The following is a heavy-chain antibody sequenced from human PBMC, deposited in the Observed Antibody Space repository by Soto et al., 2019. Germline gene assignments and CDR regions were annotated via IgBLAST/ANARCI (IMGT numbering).Heavy chain of an antibody. D-gene: IGHD2-15*01. CDR2: IYYSGST. Sequence: QVQLHESGPGLVKPSRTLSLTCTVSGGSISSGGYYWSWIRQHPGKGLELIGYIYYSGSTYYNPSLKSRVTISVDTSKNLFSMKLSSVTAADTAVYYCARGHENCSRGSCSYNWFDPWGQGTLVTVSA. V-gene: IGHV4-31*03. CDR1: GGSISSGGYY. CDR3: ARGHENCSRGSCSYNWFDP. J-gene: IGHJ5*02.